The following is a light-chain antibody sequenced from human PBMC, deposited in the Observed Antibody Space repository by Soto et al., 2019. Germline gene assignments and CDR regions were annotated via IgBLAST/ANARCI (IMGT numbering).Light chain of an antibody. V-gene: IGKV1-12*01. J-gene: IGKJ4*02. CDR2: AAS. Sequence: SVCASVRDKITITCRACQGISSWLAWYQQKPGKAPKLLIYAASSLQSGVPSRFSGSVSGTDFTLNMSRLQRQDFATYPCFQANSFPRLTFGGRTK. CDR3: FQANSFPRLT. CDR1: QGISSW.